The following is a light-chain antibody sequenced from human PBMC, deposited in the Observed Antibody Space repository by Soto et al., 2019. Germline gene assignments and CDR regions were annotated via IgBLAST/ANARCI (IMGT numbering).Light chain of an antibody. Sequence: QSALTQPASVSGSPGQSITISCTGTSSDVGGYNYVSWYQQHPGKAPKLMIFDVTNRPSGVSNRFSGSKSANTASLTISGLQAEDEADYYCNSYTTRSTYVFGTGTKLTVL. CDR2: DVT. V-gene: IGLV2-14*03. CDR1: SSDVGGYNY. J-gene: IGLJ1*01. CDR3: NSYTTRSTYV.